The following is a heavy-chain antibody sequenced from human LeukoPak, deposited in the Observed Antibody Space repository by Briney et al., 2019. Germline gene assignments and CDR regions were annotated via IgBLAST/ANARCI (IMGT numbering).Heavy chain of an antibody. Sequence: GGSLRLSCAASGFTFSSYAMSWVRQAPGKGLEWVSAISGSGGSTYYADSVKGRFTISRDNSKNTLYLQMNSLRAEDTAVYYCAKDPKKTYYYDSSGSHFDYWGQGTLVTVSS. J-gene: IGHJ4*02. CDR2: ISGSGGST. CDR1: GFTFSSYA. V-gene: IGHV3-23*01. D-gene: IGHD3-22*01. CDR3: AKDPKKTYYYDSSGSHFDY.